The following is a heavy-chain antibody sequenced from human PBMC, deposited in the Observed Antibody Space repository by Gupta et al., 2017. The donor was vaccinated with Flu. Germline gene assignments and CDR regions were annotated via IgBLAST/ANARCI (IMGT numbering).Heavy chain of an antibody. CDR1: GFSLSNARLG. CDR3: ARIRTICGVVTNYYYGMDV. D-gene: IGHD3-3*01. CDR2: IFSNDEK. Sequence: QVTLKESGPVLVKPTETLTLTCTVSGFSLSNARLGVSWIRQPPGKALEWLAHIFSNDEKSYSTSLKSRLTISKDTSKSQVVLTMTNMDPVDTATYYCARIRTICGVVTNYYYGMDVWGQGTTVTVSS. J-gene: IGHJ6*02. V-gene: IGHV2-26*01.